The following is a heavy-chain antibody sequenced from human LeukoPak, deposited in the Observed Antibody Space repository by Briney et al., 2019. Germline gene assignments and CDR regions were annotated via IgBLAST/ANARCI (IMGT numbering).Heavy chain of an antibody. CDR2: INHSGST. Sequence: PSEILSLTCAVYGGSFSGYYWSWIRQPPGKGLEWIGEINHSGSTNYNPSLKSRVTISVDTSKNQFSLKLSSVTAADTAVYYCARPTGGVVPGSYGMDVWGQGTTVTVSS. CDR3: ARPTGGVVPGSYGMDV. D-gene: IGHD2-2*01. CDR1: GGSFSGYY. V-gene: IGHV4-34*01. J-gene: IGHJ6*02.